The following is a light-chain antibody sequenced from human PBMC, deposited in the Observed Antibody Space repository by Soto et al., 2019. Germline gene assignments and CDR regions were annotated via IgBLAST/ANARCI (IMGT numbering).Light chain of an antibody. Sequence: EIVLTQSPGTLSLSPGERATLSCRASQSVRTYLAWYQQKPGQAPRLLMYDASNRATGIPARFSGSGSGTDFTLTISSLEPEDFAVYYCQHRSNWWTFGQGTKVDIK. CDR2: DAS. V-gene: IGKV3-11*01. J-gene: IGKJ1*01. CDR1: QSVRTY. CDR3: QHRSNWWT.